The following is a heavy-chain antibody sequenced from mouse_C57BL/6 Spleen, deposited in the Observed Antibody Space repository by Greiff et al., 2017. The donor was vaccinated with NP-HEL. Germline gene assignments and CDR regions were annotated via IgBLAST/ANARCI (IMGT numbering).Heavy chain of an antibody. V-gene: IGHV1-61*01. CDR3: ARSPTGNYFDY. CDR2: IYPSDSET. CDR1: GYTFTSYW. D-gene: IGHD6-1*01. J-gene: IGHJ2*01. Sequence: VQLQQPGAELVRPGSSVKLSCKASGYTFTSYWMDWVKQRPGQGLEWIGNIYPSDSETHYNQKFKDKATLTVDKSSSTAYMQLSSLTSEDSAVYYCARSPTGNYFDYWGQGTTLTVSS.